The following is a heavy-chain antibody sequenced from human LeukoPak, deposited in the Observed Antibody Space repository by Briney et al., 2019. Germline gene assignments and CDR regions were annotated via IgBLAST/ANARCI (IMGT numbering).Heavy chain of an antibody. CDR1: GYTLSSYG. CDR2: ISAYNGNT. D-gene: IGHD3-22*01. CDR3: ARHRLHRVYYDSSGYYHAAFDI. Sequence: ASVKVSCKASGYTLSSYGINCVRQAPGPGLEWMGWISAYNGNTNYAQNLQNRVTMTADTSTSTAYMELRSLRSDDTAVYYCARHRLHRVYYDSSGYYHAAFDIWGQGTMVTVSS. J-gene: IGHJ3*02. V-gene: IGHV1-18*01.